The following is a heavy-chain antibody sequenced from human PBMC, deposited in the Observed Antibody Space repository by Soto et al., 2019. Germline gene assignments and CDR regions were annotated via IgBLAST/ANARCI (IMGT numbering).Heavy chain of an antibody. D-gene: IGHD3-9*01. CDR3: ANFDRSTDY. J-gene: IGHJ4*02. Sequence: GGSLRLSCVASGFTFSNYWMHWVRQAPGKGLEWVSRISSDGSSTTYADSVKGRFTISRDNAENSLHLQMNSLRAEDTAVYYCANFDRSTDYWGQGTLVTVSS. CDR1: GFTFSNYW. CDR2: ISSDGSST. V-gene: IGHV3-74*01.